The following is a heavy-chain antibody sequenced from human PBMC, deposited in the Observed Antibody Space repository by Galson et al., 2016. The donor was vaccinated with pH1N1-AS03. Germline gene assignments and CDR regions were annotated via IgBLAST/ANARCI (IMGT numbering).Heavy chain of an antibody. D-gene: IGHD2-2*01. J-gene: IGHJ6*02. V-gene: IGHV3-21*01. CDR2: ISSGTSYT. Sequence: SLRLSCAASGFTFTNYSMNWVRQAPGQGLEWVSSISSGTSYTYYGDSVKGRFTISRDKVKNSLYLQMTSLRAEDTAVYYCSRGDSCISTSCFWPPLYGMDVWGQGTTVTVSS. CDR1: GFTFTNYS. CDR3: SRGDSCISTSCFWPPLYGMDV.